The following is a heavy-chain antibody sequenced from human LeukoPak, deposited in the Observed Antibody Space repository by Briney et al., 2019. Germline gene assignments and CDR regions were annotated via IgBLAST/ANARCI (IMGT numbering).Heavy chain of an antibody. CDR3: AREGYLYSGSYSTPDY. Sequence: ASVKVSCKASGYTFTSYGISWVRQAPGQGLEWMGWISAYNGNTNYAQKLQGRATMTTDTSTSTAYMELRSLRSDDTAVYYCAREGYLYSGSYSTPDYWGQGTLVTVSS. D-gene: IGHD1-26*01. J-gene: IGHJ4*02. CDR1: GYTFTSYG. V-gene: IGHV1-18*01. CDR2: ISAYNGNT.